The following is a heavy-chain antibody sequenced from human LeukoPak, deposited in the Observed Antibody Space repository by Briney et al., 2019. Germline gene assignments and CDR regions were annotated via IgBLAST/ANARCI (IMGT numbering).Heavy chain of an antibody. CDR3: ARINWLDP. Sequence: PGGSLRLSCAASGFTFSSYEMDWVRQAPGKGLEWVSYISTSGTTIYYADSVKGRFTISRDNAKKSLYLQMNSLRAEDAAVYYCARINWLDPWGQGTLVTVSS. J-gene: IGHJ5*02. V-gene: IGHV3-48*03. CDR1: GFTFSSYE. CDR2: ISTSGTTI.